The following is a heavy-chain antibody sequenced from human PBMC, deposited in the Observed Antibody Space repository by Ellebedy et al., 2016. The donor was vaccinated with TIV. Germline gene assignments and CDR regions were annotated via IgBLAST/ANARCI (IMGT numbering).Heavy chain of an antibody. V-gene: IGHV3-43*02. CDR2: ISGDGGST. CDR3: AKDLYGSGSWPYFDY. Sequence: GESLKISCAASGFTFDDYAMHWVRQAPGKGLEWVSLISGDGGSTYYADSVKGRFTISRDNSKNSLYLQMNSLRTEDTALYYCAKDLYGSGSWPYFDYWGQGTLVTVSS. CDR1: GFTFDDYA. J-gene: IGHJ4*02. D-gene: IGHD3-10*01.